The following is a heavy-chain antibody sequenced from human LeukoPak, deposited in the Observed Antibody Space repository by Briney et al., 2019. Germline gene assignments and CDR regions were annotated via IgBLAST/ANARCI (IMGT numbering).Heavy chain of an antibody. CDR1: GGTFSSYA. Sequence: GASVKVSCKASGGTFSSYAISWVRQAPGQGLEWMGIINPSGGSTSYAQKFQGRVTMTRDTSTSTVYMELSSLRSEDTAVYYCAREVDFAYDSSGYPTIWGQGTMVTVSS. D-gene: IGHD3-22*01. J-gene: IGHJ3*02. V-gene: IGHV1-46*01. CDR3: AREVDFAYDSSGYPTI. CDR2: INPSGGST.